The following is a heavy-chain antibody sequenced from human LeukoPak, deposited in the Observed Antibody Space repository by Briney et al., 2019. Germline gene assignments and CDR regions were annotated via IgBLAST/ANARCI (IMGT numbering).Heavy chain of an antibody. J-gene: IGHJ6*04. CDR2: IKEDGSEK. D-gene: IGHD3-10*01. CDR1: GFTYSSYW. V-gene: IGHV3-7*01. CDR3: ARDRFGGMDV. Sequence: PGGSLRLSCAASGFTYSSYWVSWVRQAPGKGLEWVASIKEDGSEKYNLESLKGRFTISRDNAKNSLYLQMNTLRVEDTAVYYCARDRFGGMDVWGKGTTVTVSP.